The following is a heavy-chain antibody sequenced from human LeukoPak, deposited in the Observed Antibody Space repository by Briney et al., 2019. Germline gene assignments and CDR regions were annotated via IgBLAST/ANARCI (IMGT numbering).Heavy chain of an antibody. CDR2: IRINSYGGTT. Sequence: GGSLILSCTAFGFTFGDYGMSWVRQAPGKGLEWVGFIRINSYGGTTEYAASVKGRFTISRDDSKSIAYLQMNSLKSEDTAVYYCTRILLDHLVFGHWGQGTLVTVSS. CDR3: TRILLDHLVFGH. V-gene: IGHV3-49*04. J-gene: IGHJ4*02. CDR1: GFTFGDYG. D-gene: IGHD2-8*02.